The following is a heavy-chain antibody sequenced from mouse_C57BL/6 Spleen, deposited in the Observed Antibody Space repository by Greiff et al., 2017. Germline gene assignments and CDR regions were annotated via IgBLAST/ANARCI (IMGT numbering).Heavy chain of an antibody. V-gene: IGHV5-17*01. Sequence: DVMLVESGGGLVKPGGSLKLSCAASGFTFSDYGMHWVRQAPEKGLEWVAYISSGSSTIYYADTVKGRFTISRDNAKNTLFLQMTSLRSEDTAMYYCARRSNYVSYYAMDYWGQGTSVTFSS. CDR3: ARRSNYVSYYAMDY. D-gene: IGHD2-5*01. CDR2: ISSGSSTI. J-gene: IGHJ4*01. CDR1: GFTFSDYG.